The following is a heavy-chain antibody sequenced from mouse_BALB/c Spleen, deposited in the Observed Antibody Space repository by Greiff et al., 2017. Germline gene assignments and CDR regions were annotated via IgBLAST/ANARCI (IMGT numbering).Heavy chain of an antibody. V-gene: IGHV1-80*01. D-gene: IGHD2-14*01. Sequence: VQLQQSGAELVRPGSSVKISCKASGYAFSSYWMNWVKQRPGQGLEWIGQIYPGDGDTNYNGKFKGKATLTADKSSSTAYMQLSSLTSEDSAVYFCARESENRYDGAWFAYWGQGTLVTVSA. CDR1: GYAFSSYW. CDR2: IYPGDGDT. J-gene: IGHJ3*01. CDR3: ARESENRYDGAWFAY.